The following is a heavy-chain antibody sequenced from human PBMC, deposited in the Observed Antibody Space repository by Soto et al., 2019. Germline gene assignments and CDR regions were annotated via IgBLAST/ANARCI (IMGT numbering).Heavy chain of an antibody. D-gene: IGHD3-22*01. CDR3: ARADYYDSSGYYPPPPVDY. J-gene: IGHJ4*02. CDR1: GYTFTSYA. Sequence: GASVKVSGKASGYTFTSYAMHWVRQAPGQRLEWMGWINAGNGNTKYSQKFQGRVTITRDTSASTAYMELSSLRSEDTAVYYCARADYYDSSGYYPPPPVDYWGQGTLVTVSS. CDR2: INAGNGNT. V-gene: IGHV1-3*01.